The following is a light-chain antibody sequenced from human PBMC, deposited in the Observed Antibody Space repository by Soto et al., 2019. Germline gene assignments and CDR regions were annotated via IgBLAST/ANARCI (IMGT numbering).Light chain of an antibody. J-gene: IGLJ1*01. CDR3: SSYAGSTSCV. V-gene: IGLV2-8*01. CDR1: SSDVGGYNY. CDR2: EVS. Sequence: QSVLTQPPSASGSPGQSVTISCTGTSSDVGGYNYVSWYQQHPGNAPKLMIYEVSKRLSGVLDRFSGSKSGNTASLTVSGLQAEDEADYYCSSYAGSTSCVFGTGTKVTVL.